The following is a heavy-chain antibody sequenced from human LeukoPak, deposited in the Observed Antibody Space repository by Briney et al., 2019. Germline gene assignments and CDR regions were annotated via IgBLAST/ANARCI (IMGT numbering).Heavy chain of an antibody. CDR3: ARVLGTMPDYFDY. V-gene: IGHV3-21*01. CDR2: ISSSSSYI. D-gene: IGHD2-2*01. CDR1: GFTFSSYS. Sequence: PGGSLRLSCAASGFTFSSYSMNWVRQAPGKGLEWVSSISSSSSYIYYADSVKGGFTISRDNAKNSLYLQMNSLRAEDTAVYYCARVLGTMPDYFDYWGQGTLVTVSS. J-gene: IGHJ4*02.